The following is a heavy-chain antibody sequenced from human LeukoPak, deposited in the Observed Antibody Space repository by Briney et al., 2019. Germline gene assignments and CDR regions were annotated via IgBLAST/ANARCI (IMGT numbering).Heavy chain of an antibody. Sequence: GGSLRLSCVASGFTFSTHAMHWVRQTPGKGLEYVSGITINGGSTYYLNSVKGRFTVSRDNSKNTLFLQMGSLRAEDMAVYYCARAIYGDYASTDYYYYYGLDVWGQGTTVTVSS. CDR3: ARAIYGDYASTDYYYYYGLDV. J-gene: IGHJ6*02. CDR1: GFTFSTHA. CDR2: ITINGGST. V-gene: IGHV3-64*01. D-gene: IGHD4-17*01.